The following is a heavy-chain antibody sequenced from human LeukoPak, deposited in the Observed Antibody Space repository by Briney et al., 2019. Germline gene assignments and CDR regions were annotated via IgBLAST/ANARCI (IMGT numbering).Heavy chain of an antibody. CDR2: LSPTSSST. J-gene: IGHJ5*02. D-gene: IGHD6-19*01. V-gene: IGHV3-23*01. CDR1: GFPFNNFA. CDR3: AKGKQWLIPNWFDP. Sequence: PGGSLRLSCAASGFPFNNFAMSWVRQAPGKGLEWVSALSPTSSSTYYADSVKGRFTISRDNSKNTLHLQMNSLRADDTAVYYCAKGKQWLIPNWFDPWGQGTLVTVSS.